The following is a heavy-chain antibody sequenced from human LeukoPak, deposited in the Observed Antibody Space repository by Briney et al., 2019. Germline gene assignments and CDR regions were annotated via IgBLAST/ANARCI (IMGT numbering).Heavy chain of an antibody. V-gene: IGHV1-2*02. CDR2: INPNSGGT. CDR1: GYTFTSYG. J-gene: IGHJ4*02. Sequence: ASVKVSCKASGYTFTSYGISWVRQAPGQGLEWMGWINPNSGGTNYAQKFQGRVTMTRDTSISTAYMELSRLRSDDTAVYYCARDLPLVVPAANDFDYWGQGTLVTVSS. D-gene: IGHD2-2*01. CDR3: ARDLPLVVPAANDFDY.